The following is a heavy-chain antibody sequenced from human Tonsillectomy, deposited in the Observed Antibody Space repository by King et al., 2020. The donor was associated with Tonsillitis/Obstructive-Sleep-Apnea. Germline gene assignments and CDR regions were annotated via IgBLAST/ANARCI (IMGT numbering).Heavy chain of an antibody. V-gene: IGHV3-20*04. CDR3: ARGGTGYSGYEYYMDV. CDR1: GFTFDDYG. CDR2: INWNGGST. D-gene: IGHD5-12*01. J-gene: IGHJ6*03. Sequence: VQLVESGGGVVRPGGSLRLSCAASGFTFDDYGMSWVRQAPGKGLEWVSGINWNGGSTGYGDSVKGRFTISRDTAKNSLYLQMNSLRAEDTAFYYCARGGTGYSGYEYYMDVWGKGTTVTVSS.